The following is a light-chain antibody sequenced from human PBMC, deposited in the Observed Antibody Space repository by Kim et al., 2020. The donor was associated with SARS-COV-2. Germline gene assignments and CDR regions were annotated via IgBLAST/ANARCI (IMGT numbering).Light chain of an antibody. Sequence: PGESATLSCRASNNGGISLAWYQQTPGQAPRLLIYDAAMRAAGIPDRFSGSGSGTDFTLTIGSLAPEDFAIYYCQQRGSWPPAVTFGGGTKVDIK. CDR2: DAA. CDR3: QQRGSWPPAVT. J-gene: IGKJ4*01. V-gene: IGKV3-11*01. CDR1: NNGGIS.